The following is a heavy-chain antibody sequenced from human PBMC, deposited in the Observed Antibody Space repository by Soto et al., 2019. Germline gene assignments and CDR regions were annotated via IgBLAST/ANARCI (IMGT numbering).Heavy chain of an antibody. D-gene: IGHD6-6*01. CDR2: IYYSGST. J-gene: IGHJ5*02. CDR3: ARCAARNWFDP. V-gene: IGHV4-59*08. CDR1: GGSISSYY. Sequence: SETLSRTCTVSGGSISSYYWSWIRQPPGKGLEWIGYIYYSGSTNYNPSLKSRVTISVDTSKNQFSLKLSSVTAADTAVYYCARCAARNWFDPWGQGTLVT.